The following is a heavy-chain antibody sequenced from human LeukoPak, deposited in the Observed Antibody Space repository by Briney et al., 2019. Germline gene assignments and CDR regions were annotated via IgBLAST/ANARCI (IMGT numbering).Heavy chain of an antibody. CDR2: IYYSGST. J-gene: IGHJ4*02. CDR3: ASSDPATSFDY. V-gene: IGHV4-39*01. D-gene: IGHD3-10*01. Sequence: SETLSLTRTVSGGPIRSTSYYWGWIRQPPGKGLEWIGSIYYSGSTYYNPSLKSRVTISVDTSKNQFSLRLSPVTAADTAVYYCASSDPATSFDYWGQGTLVTVSS. CDR1: GGPIRSTSYY.